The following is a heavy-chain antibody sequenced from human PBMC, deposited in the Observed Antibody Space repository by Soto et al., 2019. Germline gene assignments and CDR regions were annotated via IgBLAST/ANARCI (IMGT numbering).Heavy chain of an antibody. CDR2: ISGGGTGT. D-gene: IGHD3-22*01. CDR3: AKGHYYDNVGNWEANQAFDS. V-gene: IGHV3-23*01. CDR1: GFSFNNYA. J-gene: IGHJ4*02. Sequence: PGGSLRLSCAVSGFSFNNYAMNWVRLAPGKGLEWVSSISGGGTGTYSADAVRGRFTISSDKSRNTVYLQMSSLRAEDTAVYYCAKGHYYDNVGNWEANQAFDSWGQGSLVTVSS.